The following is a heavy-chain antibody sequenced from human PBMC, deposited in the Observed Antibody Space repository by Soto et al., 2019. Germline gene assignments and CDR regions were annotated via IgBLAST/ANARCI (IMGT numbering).Heavy chain of an antibody. CDR1: GFTFSSYG. V-gene: IGHV3-30*18. CDR3: AKDSSSWYLDY. D-gene: IGHD6-13*01. Sequence: QVQLVESGGGVVQPGRSLRLSCAASGFTFSSYGMHWVRQAPGKGLEWVAVISYDGSNKYYADSVKGRFTISRDNSKNTLYLQMNSLRAEDTAVYYCAKDSSSWYLDYWGQGTLVTVSS. CDR2: ISYDGSNK. J-gene: IGHJ4*02.